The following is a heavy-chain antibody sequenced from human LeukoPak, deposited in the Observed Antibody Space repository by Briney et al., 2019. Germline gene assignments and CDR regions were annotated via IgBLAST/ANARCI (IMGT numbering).Heavy chain of an antibody. CDR2: ISDHNGNT. D-gene: IGHD2-15*01. J-gene: IGHJ4*02. CDR3: ARDQLRYCSGGSCYYY. V-gene: IGHV1-18*01. CDR1: GYTFISYG. Sequence: ASVKVSCKDSGYTFISYGITWVRQAPGQGLEWMGWISDHNGNTNYVQKFQGRVTMTTDTSTSTAYMELRSLRSDDTAVYYCARDQLRYCSGGSCYYYWGQGTLVTVSS.